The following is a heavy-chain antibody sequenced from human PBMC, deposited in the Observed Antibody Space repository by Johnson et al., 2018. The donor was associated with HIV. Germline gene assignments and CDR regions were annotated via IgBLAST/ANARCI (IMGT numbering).Heavy chain of an antibody. CDR2: ISYDGSNK. CDR3: ARESTATRGDAFDI. Sequence: QVQLVESGGGVVQPGRSLRLSCAASGFTFSTYAMHWVRQAPGKGLEWVAAISYDGSNKYYADSVKGRFTISRDNSKNTLYLQMNSLRPEDTAVYYCARESTATRGDAFDIWGQGTMVTVSS. CDR1: GFTFSTYA. D-gene: IGHD4-17*01. J-gene: IGHJ3*02. V-gene: IGHV3-30*04.